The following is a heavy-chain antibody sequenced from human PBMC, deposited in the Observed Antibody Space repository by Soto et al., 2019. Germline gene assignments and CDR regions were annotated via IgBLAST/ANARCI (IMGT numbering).Heavy chain of an antibody. CDR3: ARGEVEDYYDSSGYYYYSGMDV. Sequence: SETLSLTCTVSGGSISSYYWSWIRQPAGKGLEWIGRIYTSGSTNYNPSLKSRVTMSVDTSKNQFSLKLSSVTAADTAVYYCARGEVEDYYDSSGYYYYSGMDVWGQGTTVTVSS. CDR2: IYTSGST. J-gene: IGHJ6*02. CDR1: GGSISSYY. V-gene: IGHV4-4*07. D-gene: IGHD3-22*01.